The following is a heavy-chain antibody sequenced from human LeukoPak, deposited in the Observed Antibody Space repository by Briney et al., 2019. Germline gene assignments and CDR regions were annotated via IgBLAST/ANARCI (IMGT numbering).Heavy chain of an antibody. J-gene: IGHJ4*02. V-gene: IGHV4-61*01. Sequence: SSETLSLTCTVSGGSISSSSYYWSWIRQPPGKGLEWIGYIYYSGSTNYNPSLKSRVTISVDTSKNQFSLKLSSVTAADTAVYYCARGELLDYWGQGTLVTVSS. CDR1: GGSISSSSYY. CDR2: IYYSGST. D-gene: IGHD1-26*01. CDR3: ARGELLDY.